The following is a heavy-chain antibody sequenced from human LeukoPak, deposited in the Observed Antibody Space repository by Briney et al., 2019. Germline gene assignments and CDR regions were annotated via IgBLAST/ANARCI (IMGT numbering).Heavy chain of an antibody. CDR3: ARTRRYCSSTSCYSPFDI. J-gene: IGHJ3*02. CDR1: GGSFSGYY. D-gene: IGHD2-2*01. CDR2: INHSGST. V-gene: IGHV4-34*01. Sequence: SETLSLTCAVYGGSFSGYYWSWIRQPPGKGLEWIGEINHSGSTNYNPSLKSRVTISVDTSKNQFSLKLGSVTAADTAVYYCARTRRYCSSTSCYSPFDIWGQGTMVTVSS.